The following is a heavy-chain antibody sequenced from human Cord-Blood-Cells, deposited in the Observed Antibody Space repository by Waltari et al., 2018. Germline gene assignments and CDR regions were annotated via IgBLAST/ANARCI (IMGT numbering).Heavy chain of an antibody. V-gene: IGHV1-24*01. CDR1: GYTLTELS. D-gene: IGHD3-3*01. CDR3: ATDLSVQDFWSGYGDFQH. Sequence: QVQLVQSGAEVKKPGASVKVSCKVSGYTLTELSMHWVRQAPGKGLEWMGGFDPEDGETIYAQKFQGRVTMTEDTSTDTAYMELSSLRSEDTAVYYCATDLSVQDFWSGYGDFQHWGQGTLVTVSS. J-gene: IGHJ1*01. CDR2: FDPEDGET.